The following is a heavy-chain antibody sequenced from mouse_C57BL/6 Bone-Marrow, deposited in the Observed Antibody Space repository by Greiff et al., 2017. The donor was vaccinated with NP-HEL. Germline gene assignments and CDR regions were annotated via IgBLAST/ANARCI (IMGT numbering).Heavy chain of an antibody. D-gene: IGHD1-1*01. CDR2: ISYDGSN. J-gene: IGHJ2*01. CDR1: GYSITSGYY. CDR3: ARVGITTVVATDYFDY. Sequence: VQLQQSGPGLVKPSQSLSLTCSVTGYSITSGYYWNWIRQFPGNKLEWMGYISYDGSNNYNPSLKNRISITRDTSKNQFFLKLNSVTTEDTATYYCARVGITTVVATDYFDYWGQGTTLTVSS. V-gene: IGHV3-6*01.